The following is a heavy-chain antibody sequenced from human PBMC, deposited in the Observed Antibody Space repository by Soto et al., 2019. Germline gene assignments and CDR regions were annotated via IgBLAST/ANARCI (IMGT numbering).Heavy chain of an antibody. CDR1: GFTFSSYA. CDR3: ARSLVPAAMYYYYYGMDV. CDR2: ISYDGSNK. Sequence: QVQLVESGGGVVQPGRSLRLSCAASGFTFSSYAMHWVRQAPGKGLEWVAVISYDGSNKYYADSVKGRFTISRDNSKNTLYLQMNSLRAEDTAVYYWARSLVPAAMYYYYYGMDVWGQGTTVTVSS. J-gene: IGHJ6*02. V-gene: IGHV3-30-3*01. D-gene: IGHD2-2*01.